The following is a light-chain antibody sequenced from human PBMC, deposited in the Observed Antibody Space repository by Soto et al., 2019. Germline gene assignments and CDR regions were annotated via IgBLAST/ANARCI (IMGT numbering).Light chain of an antibody. CDR1: QSISSW. V-gene: IGKV1-5*03. J-gene: IGKJ1*01. CDR3: QQSET. Sequence: DIQMTQSPSTLSASVGDRVTITCRASQSISSWLAWYQQKPGKAPKLLIYKASNLESGVPSRFSGSGSGTEFTLTISSLQPDDFATYYCQQSETFVQGTKVEIK. CDR2: KAS.